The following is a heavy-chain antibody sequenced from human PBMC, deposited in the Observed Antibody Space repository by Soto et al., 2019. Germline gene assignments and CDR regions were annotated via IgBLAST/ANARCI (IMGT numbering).Heavy chain of an antibody. CDR2: ISYDGSNK. Sequence: GGSLRLSCAASGFTFSSYGMHWVRQAPGKGLEWVAVISYDGSNKYYADSVKGRFTISRDNSKNTLYLQMNSLRAEDTAVYYCAKIVGLLLGYFDYWGQGTLVTVSS. CDR3: AKIVGLLLGYFDY. V-gene: IGHV3-30*18. D-gene: IGHD2-15*01. CDR1: GFTFSSYG. J-gene: IGHJ4*02.